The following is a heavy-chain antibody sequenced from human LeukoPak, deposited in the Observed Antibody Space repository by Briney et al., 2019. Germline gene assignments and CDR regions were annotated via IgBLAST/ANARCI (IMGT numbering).Heavy chain of an antibody. V-gene: IGHV1-69*13. CDR1: GGTFSSYA. J-gene: IGHJ4*02. Sequence: EASVKVSCKASGGTFSSYAISWVRQAPGQGLEWMGGIIPIFGTANYAQKFQGRVTITADESTSTAYMELSSLRSEDTAVYYCATQILTQTDYWGQGTLVTVSS. CDR2: IIPIFGTA. CDR3: ATQILTQTDY.